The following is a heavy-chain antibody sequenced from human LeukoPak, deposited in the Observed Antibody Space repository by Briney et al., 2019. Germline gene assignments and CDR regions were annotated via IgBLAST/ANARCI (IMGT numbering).Heavy chain of an antibody. CDR3: ARDFGTRDFARWYFDL. Sequence: GGSLRLSCAASGFIFNIYEMNWVRQAPGKGLEWISYISSSTNTIYYADSVKGRFTISRDNAKSSLYLQMNSLRADDTAVYYCARDFGTRDFARWYFDLWGRGTLVTVSS. CDR2: ISSSTNTI. J-gene: IGHJ2*01. D-gene: IGHD1/OR15-1a*01. V-gene: IGHV3-48*03. CDR1: GFIFNIYE.